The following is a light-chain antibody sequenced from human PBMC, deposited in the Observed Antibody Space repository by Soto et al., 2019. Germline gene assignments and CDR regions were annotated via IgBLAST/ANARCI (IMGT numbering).Light chain of an antibody. J-gene: IGKJ1*01. CDR1: QSVSSYY. CDR2: GAS. V-gene: IGKV3-20*01. Sequence: EIVLTQSPGTLSLSPGERATLSCRASQSVSSYYLAWYQQKPGQAPRLLIYGASNRATGIPDRFSGSGSGTDFTLTISRLEPEDFAVYYCPQYGSSPPWTFGQGNKVEIK. CDR3: PQYGSSPPWT.